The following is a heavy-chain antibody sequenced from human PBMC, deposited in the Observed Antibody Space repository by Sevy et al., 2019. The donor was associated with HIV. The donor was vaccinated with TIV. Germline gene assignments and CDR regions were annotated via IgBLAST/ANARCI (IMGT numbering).Heavy chain of an antibody. CDR3: ARQSGGDRLDYYGMDV. J-gene: IGHJ6*02. CDR1: NFSISSGYY. V-gene: IGHV4-38-2*01. D-gene: IGHD2-21*02. Sequence: SETLSLTCGVSNFSISSGYYWGWIRQTPGKELEWIGNTYHGGSTYYNPSLKSRVAISVDTSTNKLSLRLSSVTAADTAVYYCARQSGGDRLDYYGMDVWGQGTTVTVSS. CDR2: TYHGGST.